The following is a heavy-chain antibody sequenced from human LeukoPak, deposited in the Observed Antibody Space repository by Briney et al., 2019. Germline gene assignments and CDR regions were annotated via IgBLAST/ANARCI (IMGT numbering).Heavy chain of an antibody. CDR3: ARDPYDHADTAMVLPDY. Sequence: AGGSLRLSCAASGFTFSSYAMHWVRQAPGKGLEWVAVISYDGSNKYYADSVKGRFTISRDNSKNTLYLQMNSLRAEDTAVYYCARDPYDHADTAMVLPDYWGQGTLVTVSS. V-gene: IGHV3-30*04. CDR1: GFTFSSYA. D-gene: IGHD5-18*01. J-gene: IGHJ4*02. CDR2: ISYDGSNK.